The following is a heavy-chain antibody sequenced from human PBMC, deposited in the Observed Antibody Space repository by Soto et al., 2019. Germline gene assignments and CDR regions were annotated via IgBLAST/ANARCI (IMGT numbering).Heavy chain of an antibody. J-gene: IGHJ4*02. CDR2: ISGSGGST. CDR3: AKVEAAPLFYPYFDY. Sequence: PGGSLRLSCVASGFFLRDFGMHWVRQAPGKGLEWVSAISGSGGSTYYADSVKGRFTISRDNSKNTLYLQMNSLRAEDTAVYYCAKVEAAPLFYPYFDYWGQGTLVTVSS. V-gene: IGHV3-23*01. CDR1: GFFLRDFG. D-gene: IGHD6-6*01.